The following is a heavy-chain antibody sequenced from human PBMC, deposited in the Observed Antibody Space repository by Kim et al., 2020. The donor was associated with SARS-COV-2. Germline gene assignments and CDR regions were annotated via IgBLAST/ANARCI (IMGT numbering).Heavy chain of an antibody. CDR2: ISGGGGST. CDR1: GFTFSNYA. D-gene: IGHD2-2*01. CDR3: AKDIVVVPAATLDY. V-gene: IGHV3-23*01. Sequence: GGSLRLSCAASGFTFSNYAMSWVRQAPGKGLEWVSAISGGGGSTYYADSVKGRFTISRDNSKNTLYLQMNSLRAEDTAIYYCAKDIVVVPAATLDYWGQGTLVTVSS. J-gene: IGHJ4*02.